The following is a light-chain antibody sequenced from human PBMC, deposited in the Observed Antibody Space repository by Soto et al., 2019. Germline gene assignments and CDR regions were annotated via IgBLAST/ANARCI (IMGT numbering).Light chain of an antibody. CDR1: SSDVGGYNY. CDR2: EVS. J-gene: IGLJ3*02. CDR3: TSFTSRSALV. V-gene: IGLV2-14*03. Sequence: QSVLTQPASVSGSPGQSITISCTGTSSDVGGYNYVSWFQQHPGKAPKLKIYEVSNRPSGVSNRFSGSKSGYTASLTISELQAEDEADYYCTSFTSRSALVLGGGTK.